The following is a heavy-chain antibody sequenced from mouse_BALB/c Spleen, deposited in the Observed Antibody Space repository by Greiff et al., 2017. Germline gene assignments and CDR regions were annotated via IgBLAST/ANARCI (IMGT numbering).Heavy chain of an antibody. J-gene: IGHJ4*01. CDR3: AGITTVVGYYAMDY. D-gene: IGHD1-1*01. V-gene: IGHV1-14*01. CDR2: INPYNDGT. Sequence: EVQLQESGPELVKPGASVKMSCKASGYTFTSYVMHWVKQKPGQGLEWIGYINPYNDGTKYNEKFKGKATLTSDKSSSTAYMELSSLTSEDSAVYYCAGITTVVGYYAMDYWGQGTSVTVSS. CDR1: GYTFTSYV.